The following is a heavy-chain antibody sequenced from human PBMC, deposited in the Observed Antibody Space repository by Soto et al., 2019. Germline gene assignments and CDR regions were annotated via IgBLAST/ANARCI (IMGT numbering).Heavy chain of an antibody. CDR1: GGSFSGYY. CDR2: INHSGST. CDR3: ARALQGLLWCGESLRG. Sequence: QVQLQQWGAGLLKPSETLSLTCAVYGGSFSGYYWSWIRQPPGKGLEWIGEINHSGSTNYNPSLKKRVTISVETYKNQFSLKLSSVTAADTAVYYCARALQGLLWCGESLRGGGQGTLVTVSS. J-gene: IGHJ4*02. D-gene: IGHD3-10*01. V-gene: IGHV4-34*01.